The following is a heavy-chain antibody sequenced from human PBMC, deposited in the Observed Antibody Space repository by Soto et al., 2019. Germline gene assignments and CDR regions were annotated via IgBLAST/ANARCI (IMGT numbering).Heavy chain of an antibody. Sequence: PSETLSLTCGVSGGPIKRPDWWTWVRQPPGKGLEWIGEIFQSGSTNYTPSLESRVTMSVGKSKNQFSLTLTSVTAADTAVYFSARGRGRYSSGWSWLDPCGQPILVTVLS. CDR2: IFQSGST. CDR1: GGPIKRPDW. D-gene: IGHD6-19*01. V-gene: IGHV4-4*02. J-gene: IGHJ5*02. CDR3: ARGRGRYSSGWSWLDP.